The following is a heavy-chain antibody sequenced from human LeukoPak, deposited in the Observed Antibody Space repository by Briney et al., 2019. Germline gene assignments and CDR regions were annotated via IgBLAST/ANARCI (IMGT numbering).Heavy chain of an antibody. CDR1: GGSISSYY. CDR3: ARIEYYYYYMDV. Sequence: PSETLSLTCTVSGGSISSYYWSWIRQPPGKGLESIGYIYYSGSTNYNPSLKSRVTISVDTSKNQFSLKLSSVTAADTAVYYCARIEYYYYYMDVWGKGTTVTVSS. V-gene: IGHV4-59*01. CDR2: IYYSGST. J-gene: IGHJ6*03.